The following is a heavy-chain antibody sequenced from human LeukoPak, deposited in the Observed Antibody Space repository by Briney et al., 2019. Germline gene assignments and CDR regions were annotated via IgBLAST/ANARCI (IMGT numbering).Heavy chain of an antibody. D-gene: IGHD3-16*01. V-gene: IGHV1-18*01. Sequence: ASVKVSCKASGYTFTSYGISWVRQAPGQGLEWMGWISAYNGNTNYAQKLQGRVTMTTDTSTSTAYMELRSLRSDDTAVYYCTRDRSYELRGDWFDPWGQGTLVTVSS. CDR1: GYTFTSYG. J-gene: IGHJ5*02. CDR2: ISAYNGNT. CDR3: TRDRSYELRGDWFDP.